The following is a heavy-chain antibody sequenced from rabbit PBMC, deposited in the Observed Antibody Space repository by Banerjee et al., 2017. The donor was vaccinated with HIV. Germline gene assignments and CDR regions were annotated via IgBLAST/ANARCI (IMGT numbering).Heavy chain of an antibody. CDR2: IDPVFSST. Sequence: QEQLEESGGGLVKPGASLTLTCKASGFDFSSYGVGWVRQAPGKGLEWIGYIDPVFSSTYYARWVNGRFTISSHNAQNTLYLQLNSLTAADTATYFCVRDRGWGGYFNLWGPGTLVT. D-gene: IGHD4-1*01. CDR3: VRDRGWGGYFNL. V-gene: IGHV1S47*01. J-gene: IGHJ4*01. CDR1: GFDFSSYG.